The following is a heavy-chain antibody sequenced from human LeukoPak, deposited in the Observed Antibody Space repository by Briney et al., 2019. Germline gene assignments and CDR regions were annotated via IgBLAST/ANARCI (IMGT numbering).Heavy chain of an antibody. V-gene: IGHV4-39*01. Sequence: SETLSLTCTVSGGSISSSNYYWGWIRQPPGKGLEWIGSIHYSGNTYYNPSLKSRVTISVDTSKNQFSLKLNSVTAADTAVYYCARHGGYTIGWSDFDYWGQGTLVTVSS. J-gene: IGHJ4*02. D-gene: IGHD6-19*01. CDR3: ARHGGYTIGWSDFDY. CDR1: GGSISSSNYY. CDR2: IHYSGNT.